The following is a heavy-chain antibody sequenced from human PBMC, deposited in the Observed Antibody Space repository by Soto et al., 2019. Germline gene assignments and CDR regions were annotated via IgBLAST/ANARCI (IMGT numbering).Heavy chain of an antibody. Sequence: GGSLRLSCAASGFTFDDYGMSWVRQAPGKGLEWVSGINWNGGSTGYADSVKGRFTISRDNAKNSLYLQMNSLRAEDTALYYCARGPSPHYYDSSGYYYWGQGTLVTVSS. V-gene: IGHV3-20*04. CDR1: GFTFDDYG. CDR3: ARGPSPHYYDSSGYYY. D-gene: IGHD3-22*01. CDR2: INWNGGST. J-gene: IGHJ4*02.